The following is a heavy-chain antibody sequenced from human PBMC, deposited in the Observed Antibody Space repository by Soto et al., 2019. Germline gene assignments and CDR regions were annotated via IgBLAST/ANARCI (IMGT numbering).Heavy chain of an antibody. J-gene: IGHJ3*02. V-gene: IGHV1-69*13. CDR1: GGTFSSYA. D-gene: IGHD3-22*01. CDR3: ARAQTYYYDSSGYPYPPGAFDI. CDR2: IIPIFGTA. Sequence: SVKVSCKASGGTFSSYAISWLRQAPGQGLEWMGGIIPIFGTANCAQKFQGRVTITADESTSTAYMELSSLRSEDTAVYYCARAQTYYYDSSGYPYPPGAFDIWGQGTMVT.